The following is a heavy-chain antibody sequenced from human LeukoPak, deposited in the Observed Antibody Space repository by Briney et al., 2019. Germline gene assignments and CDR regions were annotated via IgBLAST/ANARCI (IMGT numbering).Heavy chain of an antibody. D-gene: IGHD6-19*01. CDR1: GFTFRSYW. Sequence: GGSLRLSCAASGFTFRSYWMSWVRQAPGKGLEWVANIKEDGSEKYYVDSVKGRFTISRDSAKNSLYLQMNSLRVEDTAVYYCTAQGGWYIDYWGQGTLVTVSS. CDR2: IKEDGSEK. J-gene: IGHJ4*02. V-gene: IGHV3-7*03. CDR3: TAQGGWYIDY.